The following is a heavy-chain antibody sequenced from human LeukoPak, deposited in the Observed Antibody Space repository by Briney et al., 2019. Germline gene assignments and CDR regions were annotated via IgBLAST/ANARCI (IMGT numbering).Heavy chain of an antibody. CDR2: THHTGSS. CDR3: ARQLAQAEGRAFDI. D-gene: IGHD6-19*01. CDR1: GDPVSSGDFY. Sequence: SETLSLTCTVSGDPVSSGDFYWSWIRQSPGRGLQWIAYTHHTGSSNYSPSLRSRVTISMDTSKNQFSLNLNSVTAADTAVYYCARQLAQAEGRAFDIWGQGTKVTVSS. V-gene: IGHV4-61*08. J-gene: IGHJ3*02.